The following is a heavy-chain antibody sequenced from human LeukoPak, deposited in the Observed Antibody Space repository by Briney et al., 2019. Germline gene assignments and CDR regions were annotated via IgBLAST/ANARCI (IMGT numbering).Heavy chain of an antibody. J-gene: IGHJ5*02. CDR3: TTGAIARDWFDP. D-gene: IGHD2-2*01. CDR2: INHSGST. Sequence: SETLSLTCAVYGGSFSGYYWSWIRQPPGKGLEWIGEINHSGSTNYNPSLKSRVTISVDTSKNQFSLKLSSVTAADTAVYYCTTGAIARDWFDPWGQGTLVTVSS. V-gene: IGHV4-34*01. CDR1: GGSFSGYY.